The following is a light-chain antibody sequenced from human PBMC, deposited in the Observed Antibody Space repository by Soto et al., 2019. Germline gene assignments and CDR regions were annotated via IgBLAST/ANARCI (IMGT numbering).Light chain of an antibody. V-gene: IGKV1-39*01. CDR1: QNIDNY. CDR3: QQSYSSPYT. J-gene: IGKJ2*01. Sequence: DIQMTQSPSSLSASLGDRVTITCRASQNIDNYLNWYQHKPGKAPKLLIYATSTLQSGVPSRFSGSGSGTDFTRTIGGLQPADFAIYYCQQSYSSPYTFGLGTKV. CDR2: ATS.